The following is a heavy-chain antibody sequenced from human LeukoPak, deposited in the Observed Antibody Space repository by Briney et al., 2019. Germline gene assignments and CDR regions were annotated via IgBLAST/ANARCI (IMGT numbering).Heavy chain of an antibody. CDR2: TNVANDYT. CDR1: GYTFTHYA. J-gene: IGHJ4*02. CDR3: ARDDFSTYAGLNYFDH. Sequence: GASVKVSCKASGYTFTHYAVHWVRQAPGQRLEWMGWTNVANDYTESSQKFQDRFIITSDPSATTVYMELSSLRSEDTAVYYCARDDFSTYAGLNYFDHWGQGSLVTVSS. V-gene: IGHV1-3*01. D-gene: IGHD4-11*01.